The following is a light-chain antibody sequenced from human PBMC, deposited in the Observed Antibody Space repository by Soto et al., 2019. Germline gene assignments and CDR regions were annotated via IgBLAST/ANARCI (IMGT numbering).Light chain of an antibody. CDR3: QHYNSFWT. CDR2: DAS. V-gene: IGKV1-5*01. J-gene: IGKJ1*01. CDR1: QSISIW. Sequence: DIQMTQSPSTLSASVADRVVITCRASQSISIWLAWYQQKPAKAPKLLIYDASSFESGAPSRFRGCGSEIAFTITILHLEADAFATYYCQHYNSFWTFGQGTKVDIK.